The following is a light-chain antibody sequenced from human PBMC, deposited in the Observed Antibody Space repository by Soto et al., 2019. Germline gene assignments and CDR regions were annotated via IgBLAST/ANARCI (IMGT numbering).Light chain of an antibody. CDR1: SSNIGSNY. V-gene: IGLV1-47*01. CDR3: AAWDDGLSGLVV. Sequence: QSVLTQPPSASGTPGQRVTISCSGSSSNIGSNYVYWYQQLPGTAPKLLIYRNNQRPSGVPDRFSGSKSGTSASLAISGLRSEDEADYYCAAWDDGLSGLVVFGGGTQLTVL. J-gene: IGLJ7*01. CDR2: RNN.